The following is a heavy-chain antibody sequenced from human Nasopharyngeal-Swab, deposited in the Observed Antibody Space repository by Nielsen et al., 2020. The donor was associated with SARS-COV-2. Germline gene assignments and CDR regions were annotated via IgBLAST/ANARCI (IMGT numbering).Heavy chain of an antibody. CDR3: ARGWGIAARSGWFDP. V-gene: IGHV3-48*03. J-gene: IGHJ5*02. CDR1: GFTFSSYE. Sequence: GESLKISCAAPGFTFSSYEMNWVRQAPGKGLEWVSYISSSGSTIYYADSVKGRFTISRDNAKNSLYLQMNSLRAEDTAVYYCARGWGIAARSGWFDPWGQGTLVTVSS. CDR2: ISSSGSTI. D-gene: IGHD6-6*01.